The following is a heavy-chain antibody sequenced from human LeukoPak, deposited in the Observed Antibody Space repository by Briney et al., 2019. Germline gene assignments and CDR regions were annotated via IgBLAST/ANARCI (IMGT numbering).Heavy chain of an antibody. D-gene: IGHD5-24*01. CDR3: AKTGQEMATIGFDY. CDR2: IYSGGST. Sequence: AGGSLRLSCAASGLTVSSNYMSWVRQAPGKGLEWVSVIYSGGSTYYADSVKGRFTISRDNSKNTLYLQMNSLRAEDTAVYYCAKTGQEMATIGFDYWGQGTLVTVSS. CDR1: GLTVSSNY. J-gene: IGHJ4*02. V-gene: IGHV3-53*01.